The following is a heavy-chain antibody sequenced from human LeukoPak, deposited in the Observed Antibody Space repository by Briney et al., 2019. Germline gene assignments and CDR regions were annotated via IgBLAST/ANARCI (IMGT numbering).Heavy chain of an antibody. Sequence: SETLSLTCAVYGGSFSGYYWSWIRQPPGKGLEWIGEINHSGSTNYNPSLKSRVTISVDTSKNRFSLKLSSVTAADTAVYYCARIRIRHYSSSWAYYYYYYMDVWGKGTTVTISS. D-gene: IGHD6-13*01. V-gene: IGHV4-34*01. CDR2: INHSGST. CDR1: GGSFSGYY. J-gene: IGHJ6*03. CDR3: ARIRIRHYSSSWAYYYYYYMDV.